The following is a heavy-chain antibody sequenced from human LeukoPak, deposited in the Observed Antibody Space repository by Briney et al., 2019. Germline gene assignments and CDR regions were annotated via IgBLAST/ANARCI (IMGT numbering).Heavy chain of an antibody. CDR3: ARGFYYDSSGVDAFDI. Sequence: GGSLRLSCAASGFTFNDYYMSWIRQAPGKGLEWVSYISSSGSTIYYADSVKGRFTISRDNAKSSLYLQMNSLRAEDTAVYYCARGFYYDSSGVDAFDIWGQGTMVTVSS. CDR1: GFTFNDYY. V-gene: IGHV3-11*04. D-gene: IGHD3-22*01. J-gene: IGHJ3*02. CDR2: ISSSGSTI.